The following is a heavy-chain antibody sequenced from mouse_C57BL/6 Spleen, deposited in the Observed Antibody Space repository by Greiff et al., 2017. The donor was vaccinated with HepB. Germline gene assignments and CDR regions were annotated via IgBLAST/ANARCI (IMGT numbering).Heavy chain of an antibody. Sequence: QVQLQQPGAELVMPGASVKLSCKASGYTFTSYWMHWVKQRPGQGLEWIGEIDPSDSYTNYNQKFKGKSTLTVDKSSSTAYMQLSSLTSEDSAVYYCAIAYDSNAYAMDYWGQGTSVTVSS. CDR3: AIAYDSNAYAMDY. J-gene: IGHJ4*01. V-gene: IGHV1-69*01. D-gene: IGHD2-5*01. CDR1: GYTFTSYW. CDR2: IDPSDSYT.